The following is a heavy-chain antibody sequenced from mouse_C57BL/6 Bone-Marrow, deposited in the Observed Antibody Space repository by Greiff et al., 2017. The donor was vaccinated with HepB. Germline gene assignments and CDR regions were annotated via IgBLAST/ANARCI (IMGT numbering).Heavy chain of an antibody. CDR1: GYSITSGYY. CDR2: ISYDGSN. Sequence: DVHLVESGPGLVKPSQSLSLTCSVPGYSITSGYYWNWIRQFPGNKLEWMGYISYDGSNNYNPSLKNRISITRDTSKNQFFLKLNSVTTEDTATYYCAREHYGYDDYYAMDYWGQGTSVTVSS. CDR3: AREHYGYDDYYAMDY. J-gene: IGHJ4*01. D-gene: IGHD2-2*01. V-gene: IGHV3-6*01.